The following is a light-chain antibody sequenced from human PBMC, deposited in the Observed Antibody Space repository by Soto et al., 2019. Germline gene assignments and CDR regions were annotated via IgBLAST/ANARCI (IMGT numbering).Light chain of an antibody. J-gene: IGLJ2*01. CDR2: VNTDGSH. V-gene: IGLV4-69*01. CDR3: QTWGAGFSVV. CDR1: SGHSSYA. Sequence: QAVLTQSPSASASLGASVKLTCTLSSGHSSYAIAWHQQQPEKGPRYLMEVNTDGSHNKGDGIPDRFSGSSSGAERYLTISILQSEDEADYYCQTWGAGFSVVFGGGTKVTVL.